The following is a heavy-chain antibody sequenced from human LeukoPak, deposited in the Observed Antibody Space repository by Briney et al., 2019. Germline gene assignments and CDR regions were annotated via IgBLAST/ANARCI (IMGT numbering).Heavy chain of an antibody. Sequence: GGSLRLSCAASGFTFSSYWMSWVRQAPGKGLEWVANIKQDGSVKYYVDSVKGRFTISRDNAENSLYLQMNSLRAEDTAVYYCARSSSGWEGCFDYWGQGTLVTVSS. J-gene: IGHJ4*02. CDR2: IKQDGSVK. D-gene: IGHD6-19*01. V-gene: IGHV3-7*01. CDR1: GFTFSSYW. CDR3: ARSSSGWEGCFDY.